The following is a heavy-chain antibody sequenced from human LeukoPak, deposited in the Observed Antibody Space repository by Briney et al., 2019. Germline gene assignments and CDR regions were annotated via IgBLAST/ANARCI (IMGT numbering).Heavy chain of an antibody. CDR1: GYAFTGYH. Sequence: GASVKVSCKASGYAFTGYHIHWVRHAPGQGLELMGRINPYSGDTNFAQKFQGRVTMTRDTSITTAYMDLSSLTPDDTASYFCARDQGSLTRSWYTGYWGHGTQITVSP. V-gene: IGHV1-2*06. CDR2: INPYSGDT. D-gene: IGHD6-13*01. J-gene: IGHJ4*01. CDR3: ARDQGSLTRSWYTGY.